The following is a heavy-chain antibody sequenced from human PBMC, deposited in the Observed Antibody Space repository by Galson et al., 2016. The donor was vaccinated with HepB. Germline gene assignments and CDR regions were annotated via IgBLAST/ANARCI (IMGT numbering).Heavy chain of an antibody. CDR3: ARMRFSSGWLDSFDI. J-gene: IGHJ3*02. CDR2: ISSGSAYR. V-gene: IGHV3-21*01. CDR1: GFIFSTYS. Sequence: SLRLSCAASGFIFSTYSMNWVRQAPGKGLEWVSSISSGSAYRYYADSVKGRFTISRDNAKKSLYLQMNSLRAKDTAVYYCARMRFSSGWLDSFDIWGQGTMVTVSS. D-gene: IGHD6-19*01.